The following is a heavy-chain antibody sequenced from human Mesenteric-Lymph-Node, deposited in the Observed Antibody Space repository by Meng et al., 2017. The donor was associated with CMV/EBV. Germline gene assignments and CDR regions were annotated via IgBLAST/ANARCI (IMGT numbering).Heavy chain of an antibody. D-gene: IGHD1-26*01. J-gene: IGHJ4*02. CDR3: AKEEGIAGASSLAY. CDR2: IRYDGNYK. Sequence: GESLKISCAASGFTFSSYAMHWVRQAPGKGLEWVAFIRYDGNYKYYLDSVKGRFTISRDNSKNTLYLQMNSLRAEDTAVHYCAKEEGIAGASSLAYWGQGTLVTVSS. CDR1: GFTFSSYA. V-gene: IGHV3-30*02.